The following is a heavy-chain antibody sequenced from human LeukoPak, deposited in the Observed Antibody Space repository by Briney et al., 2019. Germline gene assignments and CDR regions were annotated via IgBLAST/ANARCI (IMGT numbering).Heavy chain of an antibody. Sequence: ASVKVSCKASGYTFTGYYMHWVRQAPGQGLEWMGWISAYNGNTNYAQKLQGRVTMTTDTSTSTAYMELRSLRPDDTAVYYCARGWWFGPPFWFDPWGQGTLVTVSS. CDR1: GYTFTGYY. D-gene: IGHD2-8*02. CDR2: ISAYNGNT. CDR3: ARGWWFGPPFWFDP. V-gene: IGHV1-18*04. J-gene: IGHJ5*02.